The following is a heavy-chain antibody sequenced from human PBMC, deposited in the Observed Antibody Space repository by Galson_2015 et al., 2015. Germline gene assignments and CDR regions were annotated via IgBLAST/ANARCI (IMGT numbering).Heavy chain of an antibody. V-gene: IGHV3-23*01. CDR3: AKSGVGIAAAITD. CDR1: GFTFRSYA. J-gene: IGHJ4*02. Sequence: LSLSCAASGFTFRSYAMRWVRQAPGTGLGRVSAIRASGGSTYYADSVKGRFTISRDNTKNTLFMQMNSLRAEDTAVYYCAKSGVGIAAAITDWVQGTLVTVSS. CDR2: IRASGGST. D-gene: IGHD6-13*01.